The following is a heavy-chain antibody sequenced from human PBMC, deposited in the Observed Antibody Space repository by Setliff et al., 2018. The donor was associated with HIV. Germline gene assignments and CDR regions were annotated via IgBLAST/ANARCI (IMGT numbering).Heavy chain of an antibody. CDR1: GGSFSGYY. Sequence: PSETLSLTCAVYGGSFSGYYWSWVRQPPGKGLEWIGSIYYSGSTYYNPSLKSRVTISVDTSKNQFSLKLSSVTAADTAVYYCARLWFGESHWGQGTLVTVSS. CDR3: ARLWFGESH. V-gene: IGHV4-34*01. J-gene: IGHJ4*02. D-gene: IGHD3-10*01. CDR2: IYYSGST.